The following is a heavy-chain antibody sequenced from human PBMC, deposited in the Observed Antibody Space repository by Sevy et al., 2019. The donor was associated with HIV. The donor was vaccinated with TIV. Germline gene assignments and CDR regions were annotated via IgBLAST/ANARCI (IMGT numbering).Heavy chain of an antibody. CDR1: GFTFKNAW. Sequence: GGSLRLSCLASGFTFKNAWMSWVRQTPGKGLEWVGRIKSKTDGGTRDFAAVVKDRFAITRDDSKNTVSLQMDNLRTEDTAIYYCTAGVGTSDFDYWGQGILVTVSS. CDR2: IKSKTDGGTR. V-gene: IGHV3-15*01. J-gene: IGHJ4*02. CDR3: TAGVGTSDFDY. D-gene: IGHD3-3*01.